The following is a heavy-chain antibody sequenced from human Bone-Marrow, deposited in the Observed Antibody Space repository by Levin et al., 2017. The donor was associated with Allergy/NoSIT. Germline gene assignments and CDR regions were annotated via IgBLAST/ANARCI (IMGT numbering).Heavy chain of an antibody. D-gene: IGHD3-10*01. CDR1: GGSISSADYS. V-gene: IGHV4-30-2*01. J-gene: IGHJ2*01. Sequence: SETLSLTCAVSGGSISSADYSWSWIRQPPGKGLEWIGYIYHSGRTYYNPSLKSRVTISLATSRNQFSLMLNSVTAADTAVYYCARVSFKGGTGSTPEVLWYFDLWGRGTLVTVSS. CDR2: IYHSGRT. CDR3: ARVSFKGGTGSTPEVLWYFDL.